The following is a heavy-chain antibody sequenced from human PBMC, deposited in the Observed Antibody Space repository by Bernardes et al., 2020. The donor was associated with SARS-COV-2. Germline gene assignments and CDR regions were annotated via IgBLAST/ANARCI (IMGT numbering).Heavy chain of an antibody. J-gene: IGHJ3*01. D-gene: IGHD2-15*01. Sequence: ALLSLCCAVADGSISNDYWSWSQQSPGKGLEWIGSIYYSGSTSYNPSLKSRVTISVDTSKNQFSLELNSVTAADTAVYYCAKRTHSFTFDFWGQGTMVTVSS. CDR2: IYYSGST. CDR1: DGSISNDY. V-gene: IGHV4-59*08. CDR3: AKRTHSFTFDF.